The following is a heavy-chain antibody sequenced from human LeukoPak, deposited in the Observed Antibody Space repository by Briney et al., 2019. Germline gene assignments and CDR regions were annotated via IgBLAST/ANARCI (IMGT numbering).Heavy chain of an antibody. Sequence: SETLSLTCTVSGXSISSYYRSWIRQPPGKGLEWIGYIYYSGSTNYNPSLKSRVTISVDTSKNQFSLKLSSVTAADTAVYYCARGAGYYDTIDYWGQGTLVTVSS. CDR2: IYYSGST. D-gene: IGHD3-22*01. V-gene: IGHV4-59*01. CDR3: ARGAGYYDTIDY. J-gene: IGHJ4*02. CDR1: GXSISSYY.